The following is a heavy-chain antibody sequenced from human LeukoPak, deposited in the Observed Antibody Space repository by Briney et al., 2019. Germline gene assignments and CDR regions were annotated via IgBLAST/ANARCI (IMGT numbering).Heavy chain of an antibody. CDR1: RGTFSSYA. V-gene: IGHV1-69*13. CDR3: ARVSWPPGSSWYYFDY. J-gene: IGHJ4*02. D-gene: IGHD3-10*01. CDR2: IIPIFGTA. Sequence: SVKVSCKASRGTFSSYAISWVRQAPGQGLEWMGGIIPIFGTAYYAQKFQGRVTITADESTSTAYMELSSLRSEDTAVYYCARVSWPPGSSWYYFDYWGQGTLVTVTS.